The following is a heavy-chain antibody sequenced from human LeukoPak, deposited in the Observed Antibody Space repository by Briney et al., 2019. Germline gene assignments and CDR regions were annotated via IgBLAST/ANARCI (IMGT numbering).Heavy chain of an antibody. V-gene: IGHV4-61*02. CDR3: ARGPYSYDSSGAFDI. Sequence: PSGTLSLTCTVSGDSISSGDYYWSWIRQPAGKGLEWIGRISSGGSTNYNPSLKSRVTRSVDTSKNQFSLKLSTVTAADTAVYFCARGPYSYDSSGAFDIWGQGTMVTVSS. D-gene: IGHD3-22*01. CDR1: GDSISSGDYY. CDR2: ISSGGST. J-gene: IGHJ3*02.